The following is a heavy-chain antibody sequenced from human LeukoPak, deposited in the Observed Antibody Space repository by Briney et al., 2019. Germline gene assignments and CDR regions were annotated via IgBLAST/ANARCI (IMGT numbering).Heavy chain of an antibody. CDR3: ARGMYDLQLGAWFDP. Sequence: SEPLSLTCTVSGGSISSDYWSWIRQPPGKGLEYIGFIYSCGTSNYNPSLKSRVTISLDTSKIQLSLKLRSVTAADTAVYDCARGMYDLQLGAWFDPWGRGTLVTVSS. J-gene: IGHJ5*02. CDR1: GGSISSDY. V-gene: IGHV4-59*01. CDR2: IYSCGTS. D-gene: IGHD3-3*01.